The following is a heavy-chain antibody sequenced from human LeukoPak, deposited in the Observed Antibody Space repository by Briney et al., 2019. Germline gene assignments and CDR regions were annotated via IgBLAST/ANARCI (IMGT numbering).Heavy chain of an antibody. D-gene: IGHD2-2*01. V-gene: IGHV1-2*02. J-gene: IGHJ6*03. CDR3: ARSDQFPYYMDV. CDR1: GYTFTGYY. Sequence: ASVKVSCKASGYTFTGYYMHWVRQAPGQGLEWMGWINPNSGGTNYAQKFQGRVTITRDTSISTAYMELSRLRSDDTAVYYCARSDQFPYYMDVWGKGTTVTVSS. CDR2: INPNSGGT.